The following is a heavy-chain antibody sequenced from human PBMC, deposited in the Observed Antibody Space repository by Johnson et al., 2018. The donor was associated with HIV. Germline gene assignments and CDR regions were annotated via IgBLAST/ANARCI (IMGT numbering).Heavy chain of an antibody. Sequence: VHLVESGGDLVQPGGSLRLSCAASEFTFTNYAMSWVRQAPGEGLEWVSTISSGGDVTYYADSVKGRFTISRDNYKSTLYLQMNSLRAEDTAVFYCARGALGDWVDAFDIWGQGTMVTVSS. CDR2: ISSGGDVT. CDR3: ARGALGDWVDAFDI. J-gene: IGHJ3*02. D-gene: IGHD3-16*01. CDR1: EFTFTNYA. V-gene: IGHV3-23*04.